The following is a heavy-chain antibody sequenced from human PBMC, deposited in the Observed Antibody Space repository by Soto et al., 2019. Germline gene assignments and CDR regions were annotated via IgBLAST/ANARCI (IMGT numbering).Heavy chain of an antibody. CDR1: GFTFSSYG. CDR2: ISYDGSNK. J-gene: IGHJ4*02. CDR3: AKESDYYDSRWSFDY. D-gene: IGHD3-22*01. Sequence: HPGGSLRLSCAASGFTFSSYGMHWVRQAPGKGLEWVAVISYDGSNKYYADSVNGRFTISRDNAKNMLYLQMNSLRAEDTAVYYCAKESDYYDSRWSFDYWGQGTLVTVSS. V-gene: IGHV3-30*18.